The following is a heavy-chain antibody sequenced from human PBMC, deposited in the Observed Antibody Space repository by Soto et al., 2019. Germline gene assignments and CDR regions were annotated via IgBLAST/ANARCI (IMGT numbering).Heavy chain of an antibody. J-gene: IGHJ3*02. CDR3: ERVFLLRYFEGPPHDAFDI. D-gene: IGHD3-9*01. Sequence: SQTLSLTCAISGDSVSSNSAAWNWIRQSPSRGLEWLGRTYYRSKWYNDYAVSVKSRITINPDTSKNQFSLQLNSVTPEDTAVFFCERVFLLRYFEGPPHDAFDIWGKGTMFTV. CDR1: GDSVSSNSAA. V-gene: IGHV6-1*01. CDR2: TYYRSKWYN.